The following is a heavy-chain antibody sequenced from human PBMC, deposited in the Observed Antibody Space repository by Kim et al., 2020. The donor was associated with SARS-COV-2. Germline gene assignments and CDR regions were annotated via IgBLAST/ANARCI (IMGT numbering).Heavy chain of an antibody. CDR3: TRVSPLNVAEVVDYYY. Sequence: SETLSLTCTVSGGSISSSSYYWGWIRQPPGKGLEWIGSIYYSGSTYYNPSLKSRVTISVDTSKNQFSLKLSSVTAADTAVYYCTRVSPLNVAEVVDYYY. CDR2: IYYSGST. CDR1: GGSISSSSYY. D-gene: IGHD2-2*01. J-gene: IGHJ6*01. V-gene: IGHV4-39*07.